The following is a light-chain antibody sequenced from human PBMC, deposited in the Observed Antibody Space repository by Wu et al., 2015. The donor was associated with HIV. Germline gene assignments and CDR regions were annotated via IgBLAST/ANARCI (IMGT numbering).Light chain of an antibody. J-gene: IGKJ2*01. CDR1: RVISNS. CDR3: QQYNNWRSYT. Sequence: IQLTQSPSSLSASLGDRVTITCKASRVISNSLNWYQQKPGKAPKLLIYNVTNLQTGVPSRFSGRGSGTEFTLTISSMQSEDFAIYYCQQYNNWRSYTFGQGTKLEIK. CDR2: NVT. V-gene: IGKV1-33*01.